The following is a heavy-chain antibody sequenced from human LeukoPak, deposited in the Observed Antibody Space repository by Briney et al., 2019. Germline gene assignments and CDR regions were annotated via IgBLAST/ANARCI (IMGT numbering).Heavy chain of an antibody. CDR2: ISAYNGNT. CDR3: ARIRYSYGSYYSDY. CDR1: GYTFTSYG. D-gene: IGHD5-18*01. J-gene: IGHJ4*02. V-gene: IGHV1-18*01. Sequence: ASVKVSCKASGYTFTSYGISWVRQAPGQGLEWMGWISAYNGNTNYAQKLQGRVTMTTDTSTGTAYMELRSLRSDDTAVYYCARIRYSYGSYYSDYWGQGTLVTVSS.